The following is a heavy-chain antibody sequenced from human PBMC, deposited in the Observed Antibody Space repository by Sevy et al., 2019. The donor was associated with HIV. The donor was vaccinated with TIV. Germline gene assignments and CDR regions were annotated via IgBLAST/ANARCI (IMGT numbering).Heavy chain of an antibody. CDR3: AKGDTNYYGMDV. Sequence: GGSLRLSCAASGFTFSTYAMSWVRQAPGKGLEWVSAISGSGGSTYYADSVKGRFTISRDNSKKTLYLQMNSLRAEDTAVYYCAKGDTNYYGMDVWGQGTTVNVSS. J-gene: IGHJ6*02. CDR1: GFTFSTYA. CDR2: ISGSGGST. V-gene: IGHV3-23*01.